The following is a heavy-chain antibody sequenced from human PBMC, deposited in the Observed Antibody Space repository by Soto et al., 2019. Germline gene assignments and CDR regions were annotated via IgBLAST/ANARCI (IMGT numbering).Heavy chain of an antibody. V-gene: IGHV3-15*01. D-gene: IGHD3-10*01. J-gene: IGHJ4*02. CDR2: IKSKTDGGTT. CDR3: ARLLYYGSGSLDY. CDR1: GFTFSNAW. Sequence: EVQLVESGGGLVKPGGSLRLSCAASGFTFSNAWMSWVRQAPGKGLEWVGRIKSKTDGGTTDYAAPVKGRFTISRDNAKNSLYLQMNSLRDEDTAVYYCARLLYYGSGSLDYWGQGTLVTVSS.